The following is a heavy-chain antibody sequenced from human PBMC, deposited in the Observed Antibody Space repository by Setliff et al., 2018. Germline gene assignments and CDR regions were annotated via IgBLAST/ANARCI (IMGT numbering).Heavy chain of an antibody. V-gene: IGHV3-7*03. CDR2: IKEDGSEK. J-gene: IGHJ4*02. CDR1: GYTFSRYW. D-gene: IGHD3-3*01. Sequence: GESLKISCAASGYTFSRYWMDWVRQAPGKGLEWVANIKEDGSEKHYVDSVKGRFTISRDNAKNSLYLQMNSLRAEDTALYYCANYEQRPRNLDYWGQGTLVTV. CDR3: ANYEQRPRNLDY.